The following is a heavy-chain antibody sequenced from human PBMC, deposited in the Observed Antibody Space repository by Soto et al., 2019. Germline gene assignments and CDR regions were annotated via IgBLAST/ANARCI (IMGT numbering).Heavy chain of an antibody. V-gene: IGHV3-23*01. Sequence: PGGSLRLSCAASGFTFNHYAMTWVRQAPGKGLEWVSEINGSGGRTYYADSVKGRFTISRDNANNTLYLQMNSLRAEDTAVYYCAKNLFFMTTYGYFDHWGQGTLVTVSS. D-gene: IGHD3-10*01. CDR1: GFTFNHYA. CDR2: INGSGGRT. J-gene: IGHJ4*02. CDR3: AKNLFFMTTYGYFDH.